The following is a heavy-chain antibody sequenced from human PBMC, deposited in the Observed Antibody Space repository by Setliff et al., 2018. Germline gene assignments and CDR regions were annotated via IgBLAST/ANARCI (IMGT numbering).Heavy chain of an antibody. V-gene: IGHV1-18*01. CDR2: ISPIYGYT. J-gene: IGHJ4*02. D-gene: IGHD2-21*01. Sequence: ASVKVSCKASGFVFTNYAITWVRQAPGQGLEWMGWISPIYGYTSYAQKFQDRVTITAETSTGTAYLELSSLTSDDTAVYYCTRSRAPSVVLAADFDFWGQGTPVTVSS. CDR1: GFVFTNYA. CDR3: TRSRAPSVVLAADFDF.